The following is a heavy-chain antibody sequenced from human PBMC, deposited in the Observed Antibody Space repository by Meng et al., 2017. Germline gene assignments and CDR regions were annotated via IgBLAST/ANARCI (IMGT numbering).Heavy chain of an antibody. CDR3: ASNDGTGDRTGGDY. CDR2: IIPIFGRA. CDR1: GGTCSSYA. V-gene: IGHV1-69*01. J-gene: IGHJ4*02. D-gene: IGHD7-27*01. Sequence: QVLVVRSGAEVKKPGSSVKGSCKASGGTCSSYAICWVRQAPGQGLEWLGGIIPIFGRANYAQKFRGRVTITADESTSTAYMELSSLRSEDTAVYYCASNDGTGDRTGGDYWGQGTLVTVSS.